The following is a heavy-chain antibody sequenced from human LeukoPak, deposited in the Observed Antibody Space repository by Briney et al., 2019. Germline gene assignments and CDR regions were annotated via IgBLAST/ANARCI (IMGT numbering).Heavy chain of an antibody. CDR3: ARDPPEVLLWFGDAHWFDP. V-gene: IGHV1-69*04. CDR2: IIPILGIA. Sequence: SVKVSCKASGGTFSSYAISWVRQAPGQGLEWMGRIIPILGIANYAQKFQGRVTITADKSTSTAYMELSSLRSEDTAVYYCARDPPEVLLWFGDAHWFDPWGQGTLVTVSS. D-gene: IGHD3-10*01. J-gene: IGHJ5*02. CDR1: GGTFSSYA.